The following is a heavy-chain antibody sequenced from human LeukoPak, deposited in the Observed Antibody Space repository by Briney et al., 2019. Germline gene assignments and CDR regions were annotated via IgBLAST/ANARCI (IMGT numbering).Heavy chain of an antibody. CDR2: IYTDGSRI. Sequence: GGSLRLSCAASGFTFSNYWMHWVRQAPGKGLVGVSRIYTDGSRISYADSVKGRFTISRDNTKNTLFLQMNSLRAEDTAVYYCAREVTAYYYYGMDVWGQGTTVTVSS. J-gene: IGHJ6*02. D-gene: IGHD2-21*02. V-gene: IGHV3-74*01. CDR3: AREVTAYYYYGMDV. CDR1: GFTFSNYW.